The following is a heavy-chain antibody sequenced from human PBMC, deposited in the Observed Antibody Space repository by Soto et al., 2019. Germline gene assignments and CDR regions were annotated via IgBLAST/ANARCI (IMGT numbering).Heavy chain of an antibody. D-gene: IGHD6-6*01. V-gene: IGHV1-69*06. J-gene: IGHJ3*02. CDR2: IIPIFGTA. CDR1: GGTFSSYA. Sequence: SVKVSCKASGGTFSSYAISWVRQAPGQGLEWLGGIIPIFGTANYAQKFQGRVTITADKSTSTAYMELSSLRSEDTAVYYCAREGKQLVRYAFDIWGQGTMVTVSS. CDR3: AREGKQLVRYAFDI.